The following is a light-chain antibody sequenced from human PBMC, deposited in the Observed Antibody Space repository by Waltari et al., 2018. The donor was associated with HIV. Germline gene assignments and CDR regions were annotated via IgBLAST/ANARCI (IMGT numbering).Light chain of an antibody. CDR1: QSVSSSY. J-gene: IGKJ2*02. CDR3: QQYGSSPRT. CDR2: GAS. Sequence: VLTQSPGTLSLSPGKRATLSCRARQSVSSSYLAWYQQNPGQAPRLLIYGASSRASGIPDRFSGSGSGTDFTLTISRLEPEDFAVYYCQQYGSSPRTFGQGTKLEIK. V-gene: IGKV3-20*01.